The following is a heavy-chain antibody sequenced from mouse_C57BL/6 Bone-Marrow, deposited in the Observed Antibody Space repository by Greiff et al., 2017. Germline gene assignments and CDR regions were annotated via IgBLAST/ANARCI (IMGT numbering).Heavy chain of an antibody. J-gene: IGHJ2*01. CDR2: IYPSDSET. V-gene: IGHV1-61*01. D-gene: IGHD2-5*01. CDR3: ARRRNSNWYDY. CDR1: GYTFTSYW. Sequence: QVQLQQSGAELVRPGSSVKLSCKASGYTFTSYWMDWVKQRPGQGLEWIGNIYPSDSETHYNQKFKDKATLTVDKSSSTAYMQLSSLTSEDSAVYYCARRRNSNWYDYWGQGTTLTVSS.